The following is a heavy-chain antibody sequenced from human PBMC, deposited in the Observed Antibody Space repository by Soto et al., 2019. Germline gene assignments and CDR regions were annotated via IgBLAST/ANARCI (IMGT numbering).Heavy chain of an antibody. CDR3: ASEYSSSWYDGMDV. CDR2: ISSSSSYI. CDR1: GFTFSSYS. V-gene: IGHV3-21*01. Sequence: GGSLRLSCAASGFTFSSYSMNWVRQAPGKGLEWVSSISSSSSYIYYADSVKGRFTISRDNAKNSLYLQMNSLRAEDTAVYYCASEYSSSWYDGMDVWGQGTTVTVSS. J-gene: IGHJ6*02. D-gene: IGHD6-13*01.